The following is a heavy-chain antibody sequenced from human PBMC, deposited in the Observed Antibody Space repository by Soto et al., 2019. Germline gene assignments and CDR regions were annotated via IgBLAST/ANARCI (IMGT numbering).Heavy chain of an antibody. V-gene: IGHV3-48*02. D-gene: IGHD4-17*01. Sequence: EVQLVESGGGLVQPGGSLRLSCAASGFTFSSDSMNWVRQAPGKGLEWVSYISSSSSTIYYADSVKGRFTISRDNAKNSLYMQMNSLRDEDTAVYYCARDRIPYGDYVDYWGQGTLVTVSS. CDR3: ARDRIPYGDYVDY. CDR1: GFTFSSDS. J-gene: IGHJ4*02. CDR2: ISSSSSTI.